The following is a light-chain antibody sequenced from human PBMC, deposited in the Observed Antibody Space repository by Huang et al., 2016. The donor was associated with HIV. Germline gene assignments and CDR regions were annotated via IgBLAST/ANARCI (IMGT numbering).Light chain of an antibody. CDR2: GAS. CDR1: QSVATN. Sequence: EIIMTQSPATLSLSPGEGASLSCRANQSVATNLAWYLHRPGQSPRILIFGASTRASGIPGRFSGSGSGTQFTLTVSGLQSEDFAVYYCQQYHNWPYTFGQGTKLEI. V-gene: IGKV3-15*01. CDR3: QQYHNWPYT. J-gene: IGKJ2*01.